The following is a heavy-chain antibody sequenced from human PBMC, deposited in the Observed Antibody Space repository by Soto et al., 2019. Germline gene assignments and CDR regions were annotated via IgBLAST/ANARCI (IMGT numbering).Heavy chain of an antibody. CDR3: ARLAYYDSSGAGPSDY. V-gene: IGHV1-69*14. CDR1: GGTFSSYA. CDR2: IIPIFGTA. J-gene: IGHJ4*02. Sequence: QVQLVQSGAEVKKPGSSVKVSCKASGGTFSSYAISWVRQAPGQGLEWMGGIIPIFGTANYAQKFQGRVTITXXKXTXXAYMERSSLRSEDTAVYYCARLAYYDSSGAGPSDYWGQGTLVTVSS. D-gene: IGHD3-22*01.